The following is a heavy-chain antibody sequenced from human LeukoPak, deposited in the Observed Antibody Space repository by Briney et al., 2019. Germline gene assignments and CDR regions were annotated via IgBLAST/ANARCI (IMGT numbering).Heavy chain of an antibody. J-gene: IGHJ6*03. CDR3: ARAGYCSGGSCYRPSYYYYMDV. V-gene: IGHV1-69*01. CDR1: GGTFSSYA. Sequence: GASVKVSCKASGGTFSSYAINWVRQAPGQGLQWMGGIIPIFGTANYAQKSQGRVTITADEYTSTAYMELSSLRSEDTAVYYCARAGYCSGGSCYRPSYYYYMDVWGKGTTVTVSS. CDR2: IIPIFGTA. D-gene: IGHD2-15*01.